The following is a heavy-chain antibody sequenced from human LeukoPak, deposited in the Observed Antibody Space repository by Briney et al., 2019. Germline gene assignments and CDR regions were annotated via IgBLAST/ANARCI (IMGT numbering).Heavy chain of an antibody. Sequence: GESLKISCKGSGYSFTSYRIGWVRQMPGKGLEWMGIIYPGDSDTRYSPSFQGQVTISADKSISTAYLQWSSLKASDTAMYYCASRYCGGDCYSDAFDIWGQGTMVTVSS. CDR2: IYPGDSDT. CDR3: ASRYCGGDCYSDAFDI. D-gene: IGHD2-21*02. V-gene: IGHV5-51*01. J-gene: IGHJ3*02. CDR1: GYSFTSYR.